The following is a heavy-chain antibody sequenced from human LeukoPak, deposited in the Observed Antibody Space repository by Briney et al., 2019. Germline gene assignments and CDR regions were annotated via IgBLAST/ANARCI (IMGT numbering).Heavy chain of an antibody. V-gene: IGHV3-30*03. J-gene: IGHJ4*02. CDR3: ARSRSASTSGWYDYFDY. CDR1: GFTFSSYW. Sequence: SGGSLRLSCAASGFTFSSYWMSWVRQAPGEGLEWVAVISYDGSKKYYADSVKGRFTISSDDSKNTLYLQMNSLRGEDTAVYYCARSRSASTSGWYDYFDYWGRGTLVTVSS. D-gene: IGHD6-19*01. CDR2: ISYDGSKK.